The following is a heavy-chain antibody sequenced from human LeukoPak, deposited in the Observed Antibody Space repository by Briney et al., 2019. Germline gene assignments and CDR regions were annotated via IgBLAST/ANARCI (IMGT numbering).Heavy chain of an antibody. Sequence: SETLSLICAVSGGSISSGGYSWSWIRQPPGKGLEWIGYIYYSGSTYYNPSLKSRVTISVDTSKNQFSLKLSSVTAADTAVYYCARVGETDYYDSTYYFDYWGQGTLVTVSS. CDR2: IYYSGST. V-gene: IGHV4-30-4*07. D-gene: IGHD3-22*01. CDR1: GGSISSGGYS. J-gene: IGHJ4*02. CDR3: ARVGETDYYDSTYYFDY.